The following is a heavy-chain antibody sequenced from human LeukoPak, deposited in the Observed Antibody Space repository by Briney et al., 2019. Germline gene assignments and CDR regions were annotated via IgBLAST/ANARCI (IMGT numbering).Heavy chain of an antibody. Sequence: SETLSLTCTVSGGSISSYYWSWIRLPPGKGLEWIGYIYYSGSTNYNPSLKSRVTISVDTSKNQFSLKLSSVTAANTAVYYRAGHSNGVPYWGQGTLVTVSS. CDR2: IYYSGST. V-gene: IGHV4-59*01. J-gene: IGHJ4*02. CDR1: GGSISSYY. D-gene: IGHD4-11*01. CDR3: AGHSNGVPY.